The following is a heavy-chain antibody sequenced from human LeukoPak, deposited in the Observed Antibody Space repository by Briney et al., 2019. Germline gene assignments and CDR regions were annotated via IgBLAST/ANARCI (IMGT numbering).Heavy chain of an antibody. J-gene: IGHJ4*02. CDR3: ARIAALAGIGWGDFDY. CDR2: IDPNTGDT. CDR1: GYTFTGYY. V-gene: IGHV1-2*02. Sequence: ASVKVSCKSSGYTFTGYYMNWVRQAPRQGLELMGWIDPNTGDTNYAQKFQGRVTMTRDTSTNTVYMELSSLRSDDTAVYYCARIAALAGIGWGDFDYWGQGTLVTVSS. D-gene: IGHD6-19*01.